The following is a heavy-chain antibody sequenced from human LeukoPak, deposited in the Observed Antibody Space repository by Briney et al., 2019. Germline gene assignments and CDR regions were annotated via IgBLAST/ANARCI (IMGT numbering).Heavy chain of an antibody. CDR3: VKGLDYSSSRMDS. Sequence: GGSLRLSCSASGFTFKSYAMHWVRQAPGKGLEYVSSINTNGANTYYADSVKGRFTISRDNSRNTVYVQMNSLTPEDTAVYYCVKGLDYSSSRMDSWGQGTLVTVSS. J-gene: IGHJ4*02. D-gene: IGHD6-6*01. CDR1: GFTFKSYA. CDR2: INTNGANT. V-gene: IGHV3-64*05.